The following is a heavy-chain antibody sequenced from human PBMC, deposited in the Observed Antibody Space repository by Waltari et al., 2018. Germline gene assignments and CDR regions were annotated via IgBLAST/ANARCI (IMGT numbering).Heavy chain of an antibody. J-gene: IGHJ4*02. V-gene: IGHV4-39*01. CDR2: IYYRGSN. Sequence: QLQLQESGPGLVKPSETLSLTCTVSGGSISSSSYYWGWIRQPPGKGLEWFGSIYYRGSNYYNPPLKSRVTISVDTSKNQFSLKLSSVTAADTAVYYCASSMTTVTYFDYWGQGTLVTVSS. CDR1: GGSISSSSYY. CDR3: ASSMTTVTYFDY. D-gene: IGHD4-17*01.